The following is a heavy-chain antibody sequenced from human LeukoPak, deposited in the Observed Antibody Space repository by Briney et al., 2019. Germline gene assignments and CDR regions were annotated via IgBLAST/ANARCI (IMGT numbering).Heavy chain of an antibody. CDR3: ARLFSGSYFRRYYFDY. D-gene: IGHD1-26*01. Sequence: SETLSLTCTVSGGSISSYYWSWIRQPPGKGLEWVGYIYYSGSTNYNPSLKSRVTISVDTSKNQFSLKLSSVTAADAAVYYCARLFSGSYFRRYYFDYWGQGTLVTVSS. CDR2: IYYSGST. J-gene: IGHJ4*02. V-gene: IGHV4-59*08. CDR1: GGSISSYY.